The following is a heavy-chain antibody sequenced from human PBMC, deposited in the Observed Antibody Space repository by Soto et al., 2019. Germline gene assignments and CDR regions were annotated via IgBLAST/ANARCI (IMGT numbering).Heavy chain of an antibody. CDR1: GGSISSGGYS. V-gene: IGHV4-30-2*01. CDR3: ARGTHLDYYYYYGMDV. J-gene: IGHJ6*02. Sequence: SETLSLTCAVSGGSISSGGYSWSWIRQPPGKGLEWIGYIYHSGSTYYNPSLKSRVTISVDRSKNQFSLKLSSVTAADTAVYYCARGTHLDYYYYYGMDVWSQGTTVTVSS. CDR2: IYHSGST.